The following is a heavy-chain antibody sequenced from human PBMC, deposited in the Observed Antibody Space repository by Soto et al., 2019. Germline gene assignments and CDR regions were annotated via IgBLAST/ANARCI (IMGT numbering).Heavy chain of an antibody. Sequence: QVQLVESGGGVVHPGRSLSLSCAGSGFIFSNNGMHWVRQAPGKGLEWVAFISYDGGETFYADSVKGRFTISRDNSKSPLFLHMNSLKKEDTAVYYCAITSVADASFDCWGQGTLVTVSS. D-gene: IGHD5-12*01. CDR2: ISYDGGET. CDR3: AITSVADASFDC. J-gene: IGHJ4*02. CDR1: GFIFSNNG. V-gene: IGHV3-30*03.